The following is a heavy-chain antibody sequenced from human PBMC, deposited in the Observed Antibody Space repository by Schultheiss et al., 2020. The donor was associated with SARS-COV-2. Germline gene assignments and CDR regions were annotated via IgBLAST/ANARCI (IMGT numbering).Heavy chain of an antibody. CDR1: GFTFSSYW. Sequence: GESLKISCAPSGFTFSSYWMSWVRQAPGKGLEWVANIKQDGSEKYYVDSVKGRFIISRDNSKNTLYLQMNSLRAEDTAVYYCAKDRGTMVRGVIGYWGQGTLVTVSS. D-gene: IGHD3-10*01. CDR3: AKDRGTMVRGVIGY. CDR2: IKQDGSEK. J-gene: IGHJ4*02. V-gene: IGHV3-7*01.